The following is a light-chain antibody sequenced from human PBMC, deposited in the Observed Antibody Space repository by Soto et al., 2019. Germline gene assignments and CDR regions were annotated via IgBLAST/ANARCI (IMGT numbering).Light chain of an antibody. CDR1: SSNIGSNT. CDR3: AAWDDSLSGLV. Sequence: HSALTQPPSASGTPGQRVTISCSGSSSNIGSNTVNWYQQLPGMAPKLLIYSDNQRPSGVPGRFSGSKSGTSASLAISGLQSEDEADYYCAAWDDSLSGLVFGGGTQLTVL. V-gene: IGLV1-44*01. J-gene: IGLJ2*01. CDR2: SDN.